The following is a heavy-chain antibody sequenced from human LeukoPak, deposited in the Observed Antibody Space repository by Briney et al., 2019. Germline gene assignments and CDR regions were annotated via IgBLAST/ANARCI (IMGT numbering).Heavy chain of an antibody. CDR1: RGSFRGYY. CDR2: INNSRST. Sequence: PSETLSLTCAVCRGSFRGYYWSWLRQPPGKGLAGIGDINNSRSTNYNPSLKSRVTISVDTCIYQCSLKLRSVSAGDTAGYHCVTGHSTFYPWGQGNL. CDR3: VTGHSTFYP. V-gene: IGHV4-34*01. J-gene: IGHJ5*02.